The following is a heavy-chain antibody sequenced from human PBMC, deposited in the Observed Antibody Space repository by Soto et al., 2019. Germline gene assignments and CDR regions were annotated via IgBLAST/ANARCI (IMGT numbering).Heavy chain of an antibody. V-gene: IGHV1-69*02. J-gene: IGHJ4*02. CDR2: IIPILGIA. D-gene: IGHD4-17*01. CDR3: ASLPTVTYYFDY. CDR1: GGTFSSYT. Sequence: ASVKVSCKASGGTFSSYTISCVRQAPGQGLEWMGRIIPILGIANYAQKFQGRVTITADKSTSTAYMELSSLRSEDTAVYYCASLPTVTYYFDYWGQGTLVTVSS.